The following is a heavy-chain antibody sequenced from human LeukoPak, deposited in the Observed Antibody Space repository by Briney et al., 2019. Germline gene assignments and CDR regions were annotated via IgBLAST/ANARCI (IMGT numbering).Heavy chain of an antibody. CDR3: ARVRVGALDAFDI. V-gene: IGHV3-74*01. J-gene: IGHJ3*02. Sequence: GGSLRLSCAASGFTFSNYWIHWVRQAPGKGLVWVSRINSDGSSTSYADSVKGRFTISRDNAKDTLYLQMNSLGAEDTAVYYCARVRVGALDAFDIWGQGTMVTVSS. CDR1: GFTFSNYW. D-gene: IGHD1-26*01. CDR2: INSDGSST.